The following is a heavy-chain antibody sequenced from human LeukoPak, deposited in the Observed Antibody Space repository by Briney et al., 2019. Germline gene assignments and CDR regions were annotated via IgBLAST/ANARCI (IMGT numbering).Heavy chain of an antibody. D-gene: IGHD6-19*01. CDR2: FDPEDGET. CDR1: GYTLTELS. J-gene: IGHJ5*02. Sequence: ASVKVSCKVSGYTLTELSMHWVRQAPGNGREWMGGFDPEDGETIYAQKFQGRVTMTKDTSTDTAYMELSSLRSEDTAVYYCATVMWYSVAVNGDWFDPWGQGTLVTVSS. V-gene: IGHV1-24*01. CDR3: ATVMWYSVAVNGDWFDP.